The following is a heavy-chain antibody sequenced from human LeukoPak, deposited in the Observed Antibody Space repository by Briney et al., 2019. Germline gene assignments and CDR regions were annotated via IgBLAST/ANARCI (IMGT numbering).Heavy chain of an antibody. CDR3: ARGVGEFGPWVSVVAATGLDY. CDR2: IYYSGST. CDR1: GGSISSYY. Sequence: SETLSLTCTVSGGSISSYYWSWIRQPPGKGLEWIGYIYYSGSTNYNPSLKSRVTISVDTSKNQFSLKLSSVTAADTAVYYCARGVGEFGPWVSVVAATGLDYWGQGTLVTVS. D-gene: IGHD2-15*01. V-gene: IGHV4-59*01. J-gene: IGHJ4*02.